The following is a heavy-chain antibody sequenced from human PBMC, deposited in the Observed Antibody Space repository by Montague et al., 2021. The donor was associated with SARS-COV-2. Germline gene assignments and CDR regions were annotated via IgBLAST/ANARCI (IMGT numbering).Heavy chain of an antibody. CDR3: ARHAGGNYYGLDV. CDR2: IYSSGFT. D-gene: IGHD3-10*01. V-gene: IGHV4-59*08. J-gene: IGHJ6*02. Sequence: SETLSLTCTVSGGSINGYYWSWIRQPPGKGLEWIGYIYSSGFTSXNPSLKSRVTISRDTSKNHYSLRVISVIATDTAVYYCARHAGGNYYGLDVWGQGTTVTVSS. CDR1: GGSINGYY.